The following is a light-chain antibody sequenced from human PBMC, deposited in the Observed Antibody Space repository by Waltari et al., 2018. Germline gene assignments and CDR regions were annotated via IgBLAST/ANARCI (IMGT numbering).Light chain of an antibody. V-gene: IGKV4-1*01. Sequence: DIVMTQSPDSLAVSLGDRATINCKSSQSVLYSSNHKNYLAWYQQKPGQPPKLLIYWASTRESGVPDRFSGSGSGTDFTLTISSLQAEDVAVYYCQQYYSTPFTFGPGTKVDIK. CDR2: WAS. J-gene: IGKJ3*01. CDR1: QSVLYSSNHKNY. CDR3: QQYYSTPFT.